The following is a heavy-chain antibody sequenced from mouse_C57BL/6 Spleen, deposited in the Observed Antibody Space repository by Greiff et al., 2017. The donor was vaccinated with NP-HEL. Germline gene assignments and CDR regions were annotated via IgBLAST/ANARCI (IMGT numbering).Heavy chain of an antibody. J-gene: IGHJ3*01. CDR2: ISDGGSYT. V-gene: IGHV5-4*01. CDR1: GFTFSSYA. Sequence: EVNVVESGGGLVKPGGSLKLSCAASGFTFSSYAMSWVRQTPEKRLEWVATISDGGSYTYYPDNVKGRFTISRDNAKNNLYLQMSHLKSEDTAMYYCARDNDWFAYWGQGTLVTVSA. CDR3: ARDNDWFAY.